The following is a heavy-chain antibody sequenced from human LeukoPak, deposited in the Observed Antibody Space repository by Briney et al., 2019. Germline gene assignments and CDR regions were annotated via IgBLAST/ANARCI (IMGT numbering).Heavy chain of an antibody. CDR1: GFTLSSYS. Sequence: GGSLRLSCAASGFTLSSYSMNWVRQTPGKGLEWVSSISSSSSYIYYADSVKGRFTISRDNAKKLLYLQMNSLRAEDTAMYYCARDTYGSGNSYNAPLDYWGQGTLVTVSS. J-gene: IGHJ4*02. CDR3: ARDTYGSGNSYNAPLDY. CDR2: ISSSSSYI. D-gene: IGHD3-10*01. V-gene: IGHV3-21*01.